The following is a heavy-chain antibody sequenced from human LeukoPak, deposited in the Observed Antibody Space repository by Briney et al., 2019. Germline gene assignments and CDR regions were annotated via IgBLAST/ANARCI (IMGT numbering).Heavy chain of an antibody. CDR3: ARAVGAINYLDY. V-gene: IGHV1-46*01. CDR1: GYTFTSYY. J-gene: IGHJ4*02. CDR2: INPSGGST. Sequence: ASVKVSCKASGYTFTSYYMHWVRQAPGQGLEWMGIINPSGGSTSYAQKFQGRVTMTRDMSTSTVYMELSSLRSEDTAVYFCARAVGAINYLDYWGQGILVTVSS. D-gene: IGHD3-16*01.